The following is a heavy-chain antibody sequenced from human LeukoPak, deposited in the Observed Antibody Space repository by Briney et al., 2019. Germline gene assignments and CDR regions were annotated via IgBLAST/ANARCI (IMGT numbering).Heavy chain of an antibody. CDR2: INPSGGST. V-gene: IGHV1-46*01. CDR1: GYTFTSYY. Sequence: ASVKVSCKASGYTFTSYYMHWVRQAPGQGLGWMGIINPSGGSTSYAQKFQGRVTMTRDTSTSTVYMELSSLRSEDTAVYYCATEQVAASYYYYGMDVWGQRTTVTVSS. J-gene: IGHJ6*02. CDR3: ATEQVAASYYYYGMDV.